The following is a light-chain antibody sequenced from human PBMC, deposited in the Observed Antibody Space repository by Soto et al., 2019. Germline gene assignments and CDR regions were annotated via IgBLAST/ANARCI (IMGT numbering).Light chain of an antibody. CDR1: SSDVATYNY. Sequence: QSALTQPASVSGSPGQSITISCTATSSDVATYNYVSWYQQHPGKAPKLMIFEVSHRPSGISNRFSGSKSGNTASLTISGLQAGDEADYFCSSYTSSSTLYIFGTGTQLTVL. CDR3: SSYTSSSTLYI. J-gene: IGLJ1*01. CDR2: EVS. V-gene: IGLV2-14*01.